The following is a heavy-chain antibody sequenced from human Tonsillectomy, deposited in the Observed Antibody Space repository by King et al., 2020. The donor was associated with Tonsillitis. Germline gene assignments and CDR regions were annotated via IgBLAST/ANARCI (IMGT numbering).Heavy chain of an antibody. Sequence: QLQESGPGLVTPSETLSLTCTVSGGSISSYYWSWIRQPPGQGLERIGYSYYSGSTNYNPSLKSRVTISVDTSKNQFSLKLSSVTAADTAVYYCARVGRYGDYIDYWGQGTLVTVSS. CDR3: ARVGRYGDYIDY. D-gene: IGHD4-17*01. J-gene: IGHJ4*02. V-gene: IGHV4-59*01. CDR2: SYYSGST. CDR1: GGSISSYY.